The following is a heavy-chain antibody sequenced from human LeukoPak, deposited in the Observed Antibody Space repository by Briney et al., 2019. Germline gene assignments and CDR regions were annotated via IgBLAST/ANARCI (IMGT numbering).Heavy chain of an antibody. J-gene: IGHJ6*02. CDR1: GGSISSYY. Sequence: SETLSLTCAVSGGSISSYYWSWIRQPAGKGLEWIGRIYTSGSTNYNPSLKSRVTMSVDTSKNQFSLKLSSVTAADTAMYYCARCPYYYGMDVWGQGTTVTVSS. CDR2: IYTSGST. V-gene: IGHV4-4*07. CDR3: ARCPYYYGMDV.